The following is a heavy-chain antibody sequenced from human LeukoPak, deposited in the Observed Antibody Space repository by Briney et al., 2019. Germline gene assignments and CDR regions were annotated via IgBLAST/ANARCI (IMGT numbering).Heavy chain of an antibody. J-gene: IGHJ4*02. CDR1: GYTFIDFY. V-gene: IGHV1-2*02. Sequence: ASVKVSCKAPGYTFIDFYIHWVRQAPGQGLEWMGWINPNSGAIKYSQKFQGRVSMTRDTSITTVYMDLSSLRSDDTALYYCARVKKLMPEFEFWGQGALVTVSS. CDR2: INPNSGAI. CDR3: ARVKKLMPEFEF. D-gene: IGHD2-2*01.